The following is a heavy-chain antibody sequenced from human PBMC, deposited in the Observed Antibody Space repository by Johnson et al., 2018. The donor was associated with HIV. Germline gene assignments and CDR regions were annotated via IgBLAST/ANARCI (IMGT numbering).Heavy chain of an antibody. CDR3: ARHQVVDDAFDI. D-gene: IGHD5-12*01. CDR1: GFTFSSYW. Sequence: VQLVESGGGLVQPGGSLRLSCAASGFTFSSYWMHWVRQAPGKGLEWVANIKQDGTEKYYVDSVKGRFTISRDNAKNSLSLQMNSMRAEDTAVYYCARHQVVDDAFDIWGQGTMVTVSS. V-gene: IGHV3-7*05. CDR2: IKQDGTEK. J-gene: IGHJ3*02.